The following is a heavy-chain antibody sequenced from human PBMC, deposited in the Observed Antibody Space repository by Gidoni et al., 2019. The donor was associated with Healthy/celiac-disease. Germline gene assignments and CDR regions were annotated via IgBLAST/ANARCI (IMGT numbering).Heavy chain of an antibody. CDR2: INHSGST. CDR1: GGSFSGYY. Sequence: QVQLQLWGAGLLKPSETLSLTCAVYGGSFSGYYWSWIRQPPGKGLEWIGEINHSGSTNYNPSLKSRVTISVDTSKNQFSLKLSSVTAADTAVYYCARRRGYYYGSVDYWGQGTLVTVSS. V-gene: IGHV4-34*01. D-gene: IGHD3-10*01. J-gene: IGHJ4*02. CDR3: ARRRGYYYGSVDY.